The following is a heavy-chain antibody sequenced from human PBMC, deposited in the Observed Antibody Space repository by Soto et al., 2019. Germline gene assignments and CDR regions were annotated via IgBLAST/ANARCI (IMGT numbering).Heavy chain of an antibody. V-gene: IGHV1-24*01. CDR3: ATDRSCSGGSCYTPGGAFDI. J-gene: IGHJ3*02. D-gene: IGHD2-15*01. CDR1: GYTLTELS. CDR2: FDPEDGET. Sequence: VKVSCKVSGYTLTELSMHWVRQAPGKGLEWMGGFDPEDGETIYAQKFQGRVTMTEDTSTDTAYMELSSLRSEDTAVYYCATDRSCSGGSCYTPGGAFDIWGQGTMVTVSS.